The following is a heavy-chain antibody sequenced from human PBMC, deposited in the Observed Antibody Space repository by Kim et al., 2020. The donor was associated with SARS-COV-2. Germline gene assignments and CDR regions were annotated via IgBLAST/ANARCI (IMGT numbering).Heavy chain of an antibody. V-gene: IGHV5-10-1*01. J-gene: IGHJ4*02. Sequence: SYTSYRPSFQGHVTISADKSISTAYLQWSSLKASDTAMYYCARRPGHDYWGQGTLVTVSS. CDR3: ARRPGHDY. CDR2: SYT.